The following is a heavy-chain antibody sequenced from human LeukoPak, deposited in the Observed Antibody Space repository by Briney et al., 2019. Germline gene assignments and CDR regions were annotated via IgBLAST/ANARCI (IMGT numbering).Heavy chain of an antibody. CDR2: VYTSGST. V-gene: IGHV4-61*02. CDR3: ARAPGLTGGGTLAFDI. J-gene: IGHJ3*02. CDR1: GDSIRSRSDY. Sequence: SETLSLTCTVSGDSIRSRSDYWNWVRQPAGKGLEWIGRVYTSGSTNYNPSLKSRVSVSIDTSKNQFSLKLTSVTAADTAVYYCARAPGLTGGGTLAFDIWGQGTMVTVSS. D-gene: IGHD6-19*01.